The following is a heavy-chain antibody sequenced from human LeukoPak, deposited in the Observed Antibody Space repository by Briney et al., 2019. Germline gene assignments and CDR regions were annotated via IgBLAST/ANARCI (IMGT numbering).Heavy chain of an antibody. Sequence: GGSLRLSCAASGFTFSNYWMTWVRQVPGKGLEWVARIKEDGSDRYNVDSVKGRFTISRDNAKNSLSLQMSSLRAEDTAVYYCASTLTFDSWGLGIMVTVSS. CDR2: IKEDGSDR. J-gene: IGHJ3*02. CDR1: GFTFSNYW. CDR3: ASTLTFDS. V-gene: IGHV3-7*01.